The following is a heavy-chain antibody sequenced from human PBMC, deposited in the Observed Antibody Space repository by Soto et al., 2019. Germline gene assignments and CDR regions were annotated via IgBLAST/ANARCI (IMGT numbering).Heavy chain of an antibody. D-gene: IGHD2-15*01. CDR3: ARDRGYCSGGSCYWCFDL. Sequence: QVQLVESGGGVVQPGRSLRLSCAASEFTFSNYGMHWVRQAPGKGLEWVAVVSYDGKNKKYADSVKGRFTISRDNSKNTLYLQMNSLRAEDTAVYYCARDRGYCSGGSCYWCFDLWGRGTLVTVSS. V-gene: IGHV3-30*03. CDR1: EFTFSNYG. CDR2: VSYDGKNK. J-gene: IGHJ2*01.